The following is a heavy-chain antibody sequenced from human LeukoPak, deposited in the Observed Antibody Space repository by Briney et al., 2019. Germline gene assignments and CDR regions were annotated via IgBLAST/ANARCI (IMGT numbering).Heavy chain of an antibody. Sequence: PGGSLRLSCAASGFTFNYAWMSWVRQAPGKGLEWVGRIKSKTDGETTDYAVPVKGRFTISRDDSKNTLYLQMNSLKTEDTALYYCTTAPSGYAYMNGWHLDYWGQGALVTVSS. V-gene: IGHV3-15*01. J-gene: IGHJ4*02. CDR1: GFTFNYAW. CDR2: IKSKTDGETT. D-gene: IGHD5-18*01. CDR3: TTAPSGYAYMNGWHLDY.